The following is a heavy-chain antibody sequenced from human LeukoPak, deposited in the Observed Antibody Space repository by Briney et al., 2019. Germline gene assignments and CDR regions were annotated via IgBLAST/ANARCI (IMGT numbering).Heavy chain of an antibody. CDR3: AKDSRGSYYKVY. V-gene: IGHV3-53*01. D-gene: IGHD1-26*01. CDR1: GLTVRTDY. CDR2: MYKGGST. J-gene: IGHJ4*02. Sequence: GGSLRLSCAASGLTVRTDYMSWVRQDPGKGLEWISVMYKGGSTYYADSVKGRFTISRDNSKNTLYLQMNSLRAEDTAVYYCAKDSRGSYYKVYWGQGTLVTVSS.